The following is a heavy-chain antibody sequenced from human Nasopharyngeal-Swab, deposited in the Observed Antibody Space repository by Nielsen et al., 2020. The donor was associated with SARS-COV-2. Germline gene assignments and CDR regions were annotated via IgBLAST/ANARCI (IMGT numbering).Heavy chain of an antibody. V-gene: IGHV3-48*02. D-gene: IGHD5-18*01. CDR3: ARDRGYSYGYDAFDI. J-gene: IGHJ3*02. CDR2: ISSGSSII. Sequence: VREGPGKWLEWVSYISSGSSIIYYADSVKGRFTISRDNAKNSLYLQINSLRDEDTAVYYCARDRGYSYGYDAFDIWGQGTMVTVSS.